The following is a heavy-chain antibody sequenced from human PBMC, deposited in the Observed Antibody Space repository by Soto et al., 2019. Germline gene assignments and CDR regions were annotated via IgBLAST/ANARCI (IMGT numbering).Heavy chain of an antibody. CDR1: GFTFTTYG. CDR3: ARDPPTTAPFDY. V-gene: IGHV3-23*01. J-gene: IGHJ4*02. Sequence: EVQVSESGGDLVQPGGSLRLSCTASGFTFTTYGLTWVRQAPGKGLEWVSTTSGSGGTTHYADSVRGRFTVSRDNSKNTLYLQMNSLRAEDTAVYYCARDPPTTAPFDYWGQGTLVTVSS. D-gene: IGHD4-17*01. CDR2: TSGSGGTT.